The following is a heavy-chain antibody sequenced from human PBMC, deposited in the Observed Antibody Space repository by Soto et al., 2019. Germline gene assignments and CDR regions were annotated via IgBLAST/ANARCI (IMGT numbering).Heavy chain of an antibody. CDR3: AKVVVPAAMLFSLDY. V-gene: IGHV3-23*01. Sequence: PGGSLRLSCAASGFTFSSYAMSWVRQAPGKGLEWVSAISGSGGSTYYADSVKGRFTISRDNFKNTLYLQMNSLRAEDTAVYYCAKVVVPAAMLFSLDYWAQGTLVTVSS. CDR1: GFTFSSYA. J-gene: IGHJ4*02. D-gene: IGHD2-2*01. CDR2: ISGSGGST.